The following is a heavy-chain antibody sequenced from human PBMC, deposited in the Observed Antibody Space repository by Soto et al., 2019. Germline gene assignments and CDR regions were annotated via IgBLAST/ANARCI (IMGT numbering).Heavy chain of an antibody. CDR2: ISGSSGST. D-gene: IGHD1-7*01. CDR1: GFTFSRYA. CDR3: VKELTGTTRTDY. J-gene: IGHJ4*02. V-gene: IGHV3-23*01. Sequence: EAQLLESGGGLVQPGGSLRLSCAASGFTFSRYAMSWVRQAPGKGLEWVSGISGSSGSTYHAASVKGRITISRDNSKNTLFLQMNGLRAEDTALYYCVKELTGTTRTDYWGQGALVTVSS.